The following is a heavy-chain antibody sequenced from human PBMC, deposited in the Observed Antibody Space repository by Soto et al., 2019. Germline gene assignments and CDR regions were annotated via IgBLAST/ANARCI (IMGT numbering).Heavy chain of an antibody. CDR2: ISVYNGNT. CDR1: GYNFTSYG. V-gene: IGHV1-18*04. J-gene: IGHJ5*02. Sequence: QVQLVQTGAEVKKPGASVKVSCKASGYNFTSYGISWVRQDPGQGLEWMGWISVYNGNTDYAQKFKGRVTMTTDRAESTAYMELRSLRSDDTAVYYCANFYDSGFGPWGQGNLVTVSS. D-gene: IGHD5-12*01. CDR3: ANFYDSGFGP.